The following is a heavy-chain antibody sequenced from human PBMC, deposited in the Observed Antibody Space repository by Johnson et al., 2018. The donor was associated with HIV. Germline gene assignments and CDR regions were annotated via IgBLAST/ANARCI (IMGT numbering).Heavy chain of an antibody. D-gene: IGHD6-13*01. V-gene: IGHV3-23*04. CDR2: ISGGGGST. J-gene: IGHJ3*02. Sequence: EQLVESGGGFVQPGGCLTLSCAASGFTFSTYAMNWVRQAPGAGLEWVSGISGGGGSTYYADTVKGRFTISRDSSKNTLYLQMNNLRAEDTAVYYCASWGVGSSWNHDAFDIWGQGTMVTVSS. CDR3: ASWGVGSSWNHDAFDI. CDR1: GFTFSTYA.